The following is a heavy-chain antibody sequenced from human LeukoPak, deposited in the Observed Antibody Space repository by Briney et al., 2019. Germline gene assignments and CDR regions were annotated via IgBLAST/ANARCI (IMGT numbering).Heavy chain of an antibody. V-gene: IGHV3-11*06. D-gene: IGHD5-12*01. CDR2: ISHIRGYT. CDR3: ASHGGHDFFDH. J-gene: IGHJ4*02. CDR1: GLTFDDYY. Sequence: GGSLRLSCAASGLTFDDYYMSWIRQAPGKGLAWVSYISHIRGYTAYADSVKGRFTISRDNTKNSLYLQMNSLRAEDTAVYYCASHGGHDFFDHWGQGSLVTVSS.